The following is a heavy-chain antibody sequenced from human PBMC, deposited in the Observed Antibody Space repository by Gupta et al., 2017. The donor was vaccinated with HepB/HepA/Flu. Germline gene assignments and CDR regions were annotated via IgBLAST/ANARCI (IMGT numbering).Heavy chain of an antibody. Sequence: GSVKVSCKASGYTFSDHYIHWVRQAPGQGLEWLGWINPKSGGTNYAHKFQGRVSMTSDTSINIAHMELIRLTSDDSAVDDGTRNVRYLEGPWTPGWVDPGGKGTMVPVSS. V-gene: IGHV1-2*02. D-gene: IGHD3-3*01. J-gene: IGHJ5*02. CDR2: INPKSGGT. CDR1: GYTFSDHY. CDR3: TRNVRYLEGPWTPGWVDP.